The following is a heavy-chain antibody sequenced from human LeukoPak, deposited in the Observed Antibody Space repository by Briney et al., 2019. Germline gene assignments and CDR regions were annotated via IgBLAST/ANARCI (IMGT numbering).Heavy chain of an antibody. J-gene: IGHJ4*02. CDR2: IIPIFGTA. Sequence: ASVKVSCKASGGTFSSYAISWVRQAPGQGLEWMGGIIPIFGTANYAQKFQSRVTITTDESTSTAYMELSSLRSEDTAVYYCARGSALRFLEWLFFDYWGQGTLVTVSS. D-gene: IGHD3-3*01. V-gene: IGHV1-69*05. CDR3: ARGSALRFLEWLFFDY. CDR1: GGTFSSYA.